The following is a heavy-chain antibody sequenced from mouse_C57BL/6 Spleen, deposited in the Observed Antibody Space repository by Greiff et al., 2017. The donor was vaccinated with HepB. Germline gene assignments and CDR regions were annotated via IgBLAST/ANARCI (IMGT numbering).Heavy chain of an antibody. Sequence: VQVVESGPGLVAPSQSLSITCTVSGFSLTSYAISWVRQPPGKGLEWLGVIWTGGGTNYNSALKSRLSISKDNSKSQVFLKMNSLQTDDTARYYCARSGTTVVAEGYYFDYWGQGTTLTVSS. J-gene: IGHJ2*01. CDR2: IWTGGGT. V-gene: IGHV2-9-1*01. CDR1: GFSLTSYA. D-gene: IGHD1-1*01. CDR3: ARSGTTVVAEGYYFDY.